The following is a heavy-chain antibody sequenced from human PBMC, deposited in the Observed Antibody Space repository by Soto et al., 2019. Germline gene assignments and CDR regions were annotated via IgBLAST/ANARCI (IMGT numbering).Heavy chain of an antibody. CDR1: GGSISSGDYY. J-gene: IGHJ4*02. CDR2: IYYSGST. V-gene: IGHV4-61*08. CDR3: ARGRRSGSYYSRFDY. Sequence: SETLSLTCTVSGGSISSGDYYWSWIRQPPGKGLEWIGYIYYSGSTNYNPSLKSRVTISVDTSKNQFSLKLSSVTAADTAVYYCARGRRSGSYYSRFDYWGQGTLVTVSS. D-gene: IGHD1-26*01.